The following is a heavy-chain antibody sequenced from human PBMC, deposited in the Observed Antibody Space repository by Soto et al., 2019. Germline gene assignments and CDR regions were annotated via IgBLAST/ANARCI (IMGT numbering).Heavy chain of an antibody. Sequence: SVKVSCKASGYTFTGYYMHWVRQAPGQGLEWMGWINPNSGGTNYAQKFQGWVTMTRDTSISTAYIELSRLRSDDTAVYYCARGGSLWFGELSAYYYGMDVWGQGTTVTVS. CDR2: INPNSGGT. J-gene: IGHJ6*02. CDR3: ARGGSLWFGELSAYYYGMDV. CDR1: GYTFTGYY. D-gene: IGHD3-10*01. V-gene: IGHV1-2*04.